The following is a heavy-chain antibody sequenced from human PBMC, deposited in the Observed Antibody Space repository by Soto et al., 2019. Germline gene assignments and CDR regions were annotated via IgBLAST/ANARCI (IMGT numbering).Heavy chain of an antibody. D-gene: IGHD6-13*01. Sequence: QVQLVESGGGLVKPGGSLSLSGTGLSDSYLSWIRQAPGKGLEWISYISPSSSTIYYAASVRGRFTISRDNARHSLYLQMHSLRAEDTAVYYFAKFAGTGLPEFDSWGQGTLVTVSS. CDR2: ISPSSSTI. CDR3: AKFAGTGLPEFDS. CDR1: SDSY. V-gene: IGHV3-11*01. J-gene: IGHJ4*02.